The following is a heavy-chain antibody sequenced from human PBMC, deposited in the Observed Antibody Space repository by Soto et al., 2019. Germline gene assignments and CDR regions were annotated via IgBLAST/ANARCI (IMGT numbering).Heavy chain of an antibody. CDR1: GFTFSNYW. J-gene: IGHJ4*02. CDR3: ARGRYCSGGRCYFDY. V-gene: IGHV3-7*04. Sequence: EVPLVESGGGLVQPGGSLRLSCAASGFTFSNYWMSWVRQAPGEGLEWVANIKQDGSENSYVDSVKGRFTISRDNAKNSVYLQMNSLRAEDTAVYYCARGRYCSGGRCYFDYWGQGTPVTVSS. CDR2: IKQDGSEN. D-gene: IGHD2-15*01.